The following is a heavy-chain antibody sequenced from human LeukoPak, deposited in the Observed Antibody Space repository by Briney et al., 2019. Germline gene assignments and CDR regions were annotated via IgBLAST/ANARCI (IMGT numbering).Heavy chain of an antibody. CDR3: ARGGATLFDY. CDR1: GFTFSSYA. J-gene: IGHJ4*02. V-gene: IGHV3-21*01. Sequence: GGSLRLSCAASGFTFSSYAMHWVRQAPGKGLEWVSCISTSSSYIYYADSVKGRFTTSRDNAKNSLYLQMNSLRAEDTAVYYCARGGATLFDYWGQGTLVTVSS. D-gene: IGHD1-26*01. CDR2: ISTSSSYI.